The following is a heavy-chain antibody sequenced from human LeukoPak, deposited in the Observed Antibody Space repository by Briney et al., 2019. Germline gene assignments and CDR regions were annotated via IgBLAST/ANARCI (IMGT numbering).Heavy chain of an antibody. D-gene: IGHD3-3*01. J-gene: IGHJ3*02. V-gene: IGHV4-61*02. CDR3: ARTYYDFWSGPVWAFDI. CDR1: GGSISSGSYY. CDR2: IYTSGST. Sequence: SETLSLTCTVSGGSISSGSYYWSWIRQPGGKGLEWIGRIYTSGSTNYNLSLKSRLTISVDRSKNQFSLKLSSVTAADTAVYHCARTYYDFWSGPVWAFDIWGQGTMVTVSS.